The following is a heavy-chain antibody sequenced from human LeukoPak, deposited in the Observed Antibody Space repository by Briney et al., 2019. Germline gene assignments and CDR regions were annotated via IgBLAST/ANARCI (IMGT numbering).Heavy chain of an antibody. Sequence: ASVKVSCKASGYTFTGYYMHWVRQAPGQGLEWMGWINPNSGGTNYAQKFQGWVTMTRDTSISTAYMELSSLRSEDTAVYYCARGGIDAAVAGIGYWGQGTLVTVSS. CDR1: GYTFTGYY. D-gene: IGHD6-19*01. V-gene: IGHV1-2*04. CDR2: INPNSGGT. CDR3: ARGGIDAAVAGIGY. J-gene: IGHJ4*02.